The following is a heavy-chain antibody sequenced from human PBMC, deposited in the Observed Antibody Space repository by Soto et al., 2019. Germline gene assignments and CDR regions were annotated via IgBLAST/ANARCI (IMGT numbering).Heavy chain of an antibody. CDR1: GDSISRGGYY. V-gene: IGHV4-31*03. CDR2: IYHSGST. CDR3: ARDGAGAYGLGWFDP. D-gene: IGHD2-21*01. J-gene: IGHJ5*02. Sequence: QVQLQESGPGLVKPSQTLSLTCTVSGDSISRGGYYWNWLRQHPRKGLEWIGYIYHSGSTIYNPSLKSRVPISVDTFKNRLALELSNVTAADTAVYYCARDGAGAYGLGWFDPWGQGILVTVSS.